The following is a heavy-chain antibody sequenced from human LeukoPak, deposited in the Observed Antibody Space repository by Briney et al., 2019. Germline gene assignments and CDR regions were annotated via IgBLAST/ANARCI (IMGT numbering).Heavy chain of an antibody. CDR1: GYTFTSNY. CDR2: IYPGDGSA. Sequence: ASVKVSCKASGYTFTSNYIHWVRQAPGQGLEWMGMIYPGDGSASYAQKFQGRVTVTRDTSTSTVHMELSGLRSEDTAVYYCARDQEGFDYWGQGTLVTVSS. CDR3: ARDQEGFDY. J-gene: IGHJ4*02. V-gene: IGHV1-46*01.